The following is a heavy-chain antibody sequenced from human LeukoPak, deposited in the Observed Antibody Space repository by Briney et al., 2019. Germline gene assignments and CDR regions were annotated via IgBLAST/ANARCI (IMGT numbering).Heavy chain of an antibody. CDR1: GYTFTSYG. J-gene: IGHJ4*02. CDR3: ARSYDSSGYLLY. CDR2: ISAYSGNT. V-gene: IGHV1-18*01. Sequence: ASVKVSCKASGYTFTSYGISWVRQAPGQGLEWMGWISAYSGNTSYAQKLQGSVTMTTDTSTSTAYMELRSLRSDDTAVYYCARSYDSSGYLLYWGQGTLVTVSS. D-gene: IGHD3-22*01.